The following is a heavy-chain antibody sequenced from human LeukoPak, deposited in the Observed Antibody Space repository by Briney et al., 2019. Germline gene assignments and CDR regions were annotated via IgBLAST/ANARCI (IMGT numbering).Heavy chain of an antibody. D-gene: IGHD4/OR15-4a*01. CDR2: ISGSGDNT. Sequence: GGSLRLSCAASGFTFSSCAMNWVRQAPGKGLEWVSTISGSGDNTYYADSVKGRFTISRDNSKNTLYPQMNSLRAEDTAVYYCAKRPYEYGGRFDYWGQGTQVTVSS. V-gene: IGHV3-23*01. CDR1: GFTFSSCA. J-gene: IGHJ4*02. CDR3: AKRPYEYGGRFDY.